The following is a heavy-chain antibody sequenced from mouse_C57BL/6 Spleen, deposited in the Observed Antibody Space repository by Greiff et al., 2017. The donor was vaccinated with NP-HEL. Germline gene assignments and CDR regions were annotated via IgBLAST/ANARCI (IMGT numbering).Heavy chain of an antibody. Sequence: QVQLQQSGAELVRPGASVKLSCKASGYTFTDYYINWVKQRPGQGLEWIARIYPGSGNTYYNEKFKGKATLTAEKSSSTAYMQLSSLTSVDSAVYFCARLLYWYFDVWGTGTTVTVSS. D-gene: IGHD1-1*01. J-gene: IGHJ1*03. CDR3: ARLLYWYFDV. CDR2: IYPGSGNT. V-gene: IGHV1-76*01. CDR1: GYTFTDYY.